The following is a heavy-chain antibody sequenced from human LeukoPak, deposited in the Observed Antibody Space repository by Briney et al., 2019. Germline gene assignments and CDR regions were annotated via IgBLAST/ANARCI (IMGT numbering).Heavy chain of an antibody. CDR1: GFTFSSYS. CDR3: ARDEGPLAVAGSLFDY. CDR2: ISSSSSTI. J-gene: IGHJ4*02. Sequence: GGSLRLSCAASGFTFSSYSMNWVRQAPGKGLEWVSYISSSSSTIYYADSVKGRFTISRDNAKNSLYLQMNSLRAEDTAVYYCARDEGPLAVAGSLFDYWGQGTLVTVSS. D-gene: IGHD6-19*01. V-gene: IGHV3-48*04.